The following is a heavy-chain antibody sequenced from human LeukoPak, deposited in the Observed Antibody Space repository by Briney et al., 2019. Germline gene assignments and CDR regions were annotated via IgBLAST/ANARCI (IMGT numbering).Heavy chain of an antibody. CDR3: AKDSPSRTATTEVPVDY. V-gene: IGHV3-21*01. D-gene: IGHD1/OR15-1a*01. Sequence: GGSLRLSCAASGFSFRDYTMNWVRQAPGKGLEWVASISSSSSYIYFANSVRGRFTISRDNAENSLYLQMNSLRAEDTAVYYCAKDSPSRTATTEVPVDYWGQGTLVTVSS. CDR1: GFSFRDYT. J-gene: IGHJ4*02. CDR2: ISSSSSYI.